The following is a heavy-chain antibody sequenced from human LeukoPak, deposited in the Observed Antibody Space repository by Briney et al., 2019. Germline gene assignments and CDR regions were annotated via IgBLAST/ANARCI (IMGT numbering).Heavy chain of an antibody. CDR2: IHYGGSS. Sequence: SETLSLTCTVSGDSIRDYFWSWIRQPPGKGLEWICYIHYGGSSNYNPSLKSRVIISVDTSKNQFSLKLNSVTAADTAVYYCATWRGDFWSGYIDPWGQGTLVTVSS. CDR3: ATWRGDFWSGYIDP. V-gene: IGHV4-59*01. J-gene: IGHJ5*02. D-gene: IGHD3-3*01. CDR1: GDSIRDYF.